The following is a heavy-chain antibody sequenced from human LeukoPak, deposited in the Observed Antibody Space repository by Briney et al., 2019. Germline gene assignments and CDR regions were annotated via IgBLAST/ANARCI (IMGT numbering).Heavy chain of an antibody. CDR2: ISSSSSTI. V-gene: IGHV3-48*01. J-gene: IGHJ4*02. Sequence: PGGSLRLSCAASGFTFSSYSMNWVRQAPGKGLEWVSSISSSSSTIYYADSVKGRFTISRDNSKNTLYLQMNSLRAEDTAVYYCAKEGVGAVAGMGYFDYWGQGTLVTVSS. CDR3: AKEGVGAVAGMGYFDY. D-gene: IGHD6-19*01. CDR1: GFTFSSYS.